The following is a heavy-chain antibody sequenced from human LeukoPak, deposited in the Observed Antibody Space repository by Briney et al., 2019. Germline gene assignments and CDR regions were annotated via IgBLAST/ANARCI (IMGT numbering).Heavy chain of an antibody. Sequence: GGSLRLSCAASGFTFNNYNMNWVRQAPGKGLGWVSSITSSSTYIYYADSVKGRFTISRDNAKNSLYLQMNSLRAEDTAVYYCAKALYYYDSSGSLDYWGQGTLVTVSS. V-gene: IGHV3-21*04. J-gene: IGHJ4*02. CDR2: ITSSSTYI. D-gene: IGHD3-22*01. CDR1: GFTFNNYN. CDR3: AKALYYYDSSGSLDY.